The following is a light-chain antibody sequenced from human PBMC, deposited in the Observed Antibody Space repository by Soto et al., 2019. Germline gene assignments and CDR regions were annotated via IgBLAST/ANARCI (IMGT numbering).Light chain of an antibody. V-gene: IGKV3-20*01. CDR1: QSVSSTY. J-gene: IGKJ1*01. CDR3: QQYGSPRWT. Sequence: EIVLTQSPDTLSLFPGERATLSCRASQSVSSTYLAWYQQKLGQAPRLLIFGASSRATGIPDRFSGSGSGTDFTLTISRLEPEDFAVYYCQQYGSPRWTFGQGTKV. CDR2: GAS.